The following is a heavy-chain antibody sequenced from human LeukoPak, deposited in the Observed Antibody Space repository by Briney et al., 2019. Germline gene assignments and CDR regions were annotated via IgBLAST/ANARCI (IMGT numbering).Heavy chain of an antibody. D-gene: IGHD5-12*01. CDR1: GFFSTAYY. J-gene: IGHJ3*01. Sequence: SESLSLTCTVSGFFSTAYYWGWIRQPPGKGLEWIASIRHDGHTYYNPSLRSQVTISVDMSRNQFSLKLNSLTAADTAAYYCARQVATKGEWAFDVWGQGTMVTVSS. CDR3: ARQVATKGEWAFDV. V-gene: IGHV4-38-2*02. CDR2: IRHDGHT.